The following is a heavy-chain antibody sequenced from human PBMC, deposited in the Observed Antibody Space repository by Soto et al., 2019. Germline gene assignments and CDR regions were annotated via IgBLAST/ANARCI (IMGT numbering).Heavy chain of an antibody. Sequence: SETLSLTCTVSGGSISSYYWSWIRQPPGKGLEWIGYIYYSGSTNYNPSLKSRVTISVDTSKNQFSLKLSSVTAADTAVYYCARNDFWSGYYTGFDPWGQGTLVTVSS. V-gene: IGHV4-59*08. CDR2: IYYSGST. J-gene: IGHJ5*02. CDR1: GGSISSYY. D-gene: IGHD3-3*01. CDR3: ARNDFWSGYYTGFDP.